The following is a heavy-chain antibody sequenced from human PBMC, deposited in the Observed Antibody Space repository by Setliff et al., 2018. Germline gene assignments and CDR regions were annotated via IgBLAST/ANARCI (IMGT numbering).Heavy chain of an antibody. V-gene: IGHV4-61*09. CDR1: GDSISSRPFY. Sequence: SLTCTVSGDSISSRPFYWGWFRQPAGKELEWIGQIYTSWSTNYNPSLKSRVTILLDTSKNQFSLTLTSVAAADTAVYYCARMTGFQYIDVWGKGTTVTVSS. J-gene: IGHJ6*03. CDR2: IYTSWST. CDR3: ARMTGFQYIDV. D-gene: IGHD3-3*01.